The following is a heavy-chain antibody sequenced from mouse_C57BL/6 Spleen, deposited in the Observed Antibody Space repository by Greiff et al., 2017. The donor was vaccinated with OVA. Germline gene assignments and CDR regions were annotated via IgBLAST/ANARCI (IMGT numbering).Heavy chain of an antibody. V-gene: IGHV3-6*01. Sequence: EVQLVESGPGLVKPSQSLSLTCSDTGYSITSGCYWNLLRQFPGNKLEWMGYISYDGSNNYNQSFKNRLSVTRDSCKNQFFLKLKSVTTEDAATYYCARELGQGYFDVWGTGTTVTVSS. CDR1: GYSITSGCY. D-gene: IGHD4-1*01. CDR2: ISYDGSN. J-gene: IGHJ1*03. CDR3: ARELGQGYFDV.